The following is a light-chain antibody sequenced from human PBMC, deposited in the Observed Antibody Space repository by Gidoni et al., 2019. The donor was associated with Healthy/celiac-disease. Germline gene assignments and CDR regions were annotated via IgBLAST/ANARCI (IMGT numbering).Light chain of an antibody. CDR1: QSVSSSY. J-gene: IGKJ1*01. CDR2: GAS. V-gene: IGKV3-20*01. CDR3: QQYGSSPPWT. Sequence: EIVLTQSPGTLSLSPGERATLSCRASQSVSSSYLAWYQQKPGQAPRLLIYGASRRATGIPDRFSGSGSGTDFTLSISRLDPEDFAVYYCQQYGSSPPWTFGQGTKVEIK.